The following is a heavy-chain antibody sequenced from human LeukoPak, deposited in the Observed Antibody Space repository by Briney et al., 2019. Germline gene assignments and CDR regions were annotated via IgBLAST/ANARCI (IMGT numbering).Heavy chain of an antibody. CDR1: GFIFSSYG. J-gene: IGHJ6*02. V-gene: IGHV3-33*01. CDR2: IWFDGNNR. CDR3: ARDRVSSSSGPADYYYGVDV. Sequence: PGGSLRLSCAASGFIFSSYGMHWVRQAPGKGLEWVAIIWFDGNNRYYGDSVKGRFTISRDNSKNTLDLQMDSLRVEDTAVYHCARDRVSSSSGPADYYYGVDVWGQGTTVTVSS. D-gene: IGHD6-6*01.